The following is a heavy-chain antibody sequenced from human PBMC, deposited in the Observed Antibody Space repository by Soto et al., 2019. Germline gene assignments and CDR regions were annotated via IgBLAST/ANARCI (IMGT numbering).Heavy chain of an antibody. CDR1: GYTFTSYD. D-gene: IGHD3-10*01. J-gene: IGHJ5*02. V-gene: IGHV1-8*01. CDR3: ARGPPYYYGSGSLRDWFDP. Sequence: SVKVSCEASGYTFTSYDINWGRQATGQGLEWMGWMNPNSGNTGYAQKFQGRVTMTRNTSISTAYMELSSLRSEDTAVYYCARGPPYYYGSGSLRDWFDPWGQGTLVTVSS. CDR2: MNPNSGNT.